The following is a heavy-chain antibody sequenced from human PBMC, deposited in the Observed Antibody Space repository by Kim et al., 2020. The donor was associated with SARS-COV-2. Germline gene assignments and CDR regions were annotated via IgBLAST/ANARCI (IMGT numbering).Heavy chain of an antibody. J-gene: IGHJ2*01. CDR3: ARPGAAPPFYWYFDL. CDR1: GGSISSSSYY. V-gene: IGHV4-39*01. CDR2: IYYSGST. D-gene: IGHD2-15*01. Sequence: SETLSLTCTVSGGSISSSSYYWGWIRQPPGKGLEWIGSIYYSGSTYYNPSLKSRVTISVDTSKNQFSLKLSSVTAADTAVYYCARPGAAPPFYWYFDLWGHGTLVTVSS.